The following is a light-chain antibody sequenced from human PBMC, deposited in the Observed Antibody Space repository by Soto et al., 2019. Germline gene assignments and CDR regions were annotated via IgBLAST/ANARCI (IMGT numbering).Light chain of an antibody. Sequence: QSVLTQPASVSGSPGQSITISCSGTSGDIGGYNYVSWYQQHPGKAPKLVIYEVSNRPSGLSNRFSGSKSGNTASLTISGLQAENEVDYYCSSYSTTSTLYVFGTGTKVTVL. CDR3: SSYSTTSTLYV. CDR1: SGDIGGYNY. CDR2: EVS. J-gene: IGLJ1*01. V-gene: IGLV2-14*01.